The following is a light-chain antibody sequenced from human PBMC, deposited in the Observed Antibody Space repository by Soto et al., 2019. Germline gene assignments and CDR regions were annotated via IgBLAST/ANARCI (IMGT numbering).Light chain of an antibody. V-gene: IGKV1-5*03. J-gene: IGKJ4*01. CDR3: QQYKTYPLT. CDR1: QSISTW. Sequence: DIQMTQSPSTLSASVGDRVTITCRASQSISTWLAWYQQKPGKAPKLLIYKASSLEGGVPSRFSGSGSGTKFNITISSLQPDDFATYYCQQYKTYPLTFGGGTKVDIK. CDR2: KAS.